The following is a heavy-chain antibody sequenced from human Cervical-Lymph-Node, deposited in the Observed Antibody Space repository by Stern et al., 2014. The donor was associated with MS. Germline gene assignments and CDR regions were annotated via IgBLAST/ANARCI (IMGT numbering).Heavy chain of an antibody. CDR3: ARDSSGRDDF. Sequence: EVQLVESGGGLVQPGGSLRLSCAASGFTFSSYWLHWFRQAPGKGLVWVSRIDTDGGTTNYADSVKGRFTISRDNAENTLYLQINSLRAEDTAVYYCARDSSGRDDFWGQGTLVTVSS. V-gene: IGHV3-74*01. CDR2: IDTDGGTT. D-gene: IGHD6-25*01. CDR1: GFTFSSYW. J-gene: IGHJ4*02.